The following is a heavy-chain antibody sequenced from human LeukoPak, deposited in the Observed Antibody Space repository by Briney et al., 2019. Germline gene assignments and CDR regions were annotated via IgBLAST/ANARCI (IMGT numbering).Heavy chain of an antibody. V-gene: IGHV3-48*04. Sequence: GGSLRLSCAASGFTFSSWNMNWVRQAPGKGLEWVSYINTRSDTTYYADSVKGRFTISRDNAKNTVSLQMNSLRAEDTGVYYCARAPSEIGGYYPEYFRHWGQGTLVTVSS. CDR3: ARAPSEIGGYYPEYFRH. J-gene: IGHJ1*01. CDR1: GFTFSSWN. CDR2: INTRSDTT. D-gene: IGHD3-22*01.